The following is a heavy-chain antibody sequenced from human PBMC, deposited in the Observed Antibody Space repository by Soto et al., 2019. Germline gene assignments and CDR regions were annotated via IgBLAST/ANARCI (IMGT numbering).Heavy chain of an antibody. CDR3: ARSISVAMDF. CDR2: ISYSGTT. CDR1: GGSFSSAGYY. D-gene: IGHD6-19*01. V-gene: IGHV4-31*11. Sequence: SETLSLTCAVYGGSFSSAGYYWSWIRQHPGKGLDWIGYISYSGTTYYNPSLKSRVTISVDTSKNQFSLKLSSVTAADTAVYYCARSISVAMDFWGQGTLVTVSS. J-gene: IGHJ4*02.